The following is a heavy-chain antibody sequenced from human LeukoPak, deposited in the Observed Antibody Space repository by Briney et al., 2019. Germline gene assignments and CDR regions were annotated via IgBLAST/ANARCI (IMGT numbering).Heavy chain of an antibody. D-gene: IGHD3-16*02. CDR2: FDPEDGET. V-gene: IGHV1-24*01. Sequence: ASVKVSCKVSGYTLTELSMHWVRQAPGKGLEWMGGFDPEDGETIYAQKFQGRATMTEDTSTDTAYMELSSLRSEDTAVYYCATAHYVWGSYRYFDYWGQGTLVTVSS. CDR1: GYTLTELS. J-gene: IGHJ4*02. CDR3: ATAHYVWGSYRYFDY.